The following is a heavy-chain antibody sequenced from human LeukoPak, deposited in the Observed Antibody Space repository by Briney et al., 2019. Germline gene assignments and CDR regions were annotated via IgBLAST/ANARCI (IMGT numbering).Heavy chain of an antibody. D-gene: IGHD1-26*01. CDR2: ISGGGDAT. V-gene: IGHV3-23*01. Sequence: PGGSLRLSCTASGFTFNNYVMSWLRQSPGKGLEWVSAISGGGDATYYADSVKGRFTISRDNSKNTLYLQLNSPRAEDTAVYYCAKDPRGGYSGSWYFDYWGQGTLVTVSS. CDR1: GFTFNNYV. J-gene: IGHJ4*02. CDR3: AKDPRGGYSGSWYFDY.